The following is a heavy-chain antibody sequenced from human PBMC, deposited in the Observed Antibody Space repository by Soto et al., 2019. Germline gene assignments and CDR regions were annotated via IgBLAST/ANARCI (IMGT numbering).Heavy chain of an antibody. Sequence: SETLSLTCAVYGGSFSGYYWSWIRQPPGKGLEWIGEINHSGSTNYNPSLKSRVTISVDTSKNQFSLKLSSVTAADTAVYYCAISIPGDIVVVPAAREYYYYGMDVWGQGTTLTVSS. J-gene: IGHJ6*02. CDR1: GGSFSGYY. CDR3: AISIPGDIVVVPAAREYYYYGMDV. D-gene: IGHD2-2*01. CDR2: INHSGST. V-gene: IGHV4-34*01.